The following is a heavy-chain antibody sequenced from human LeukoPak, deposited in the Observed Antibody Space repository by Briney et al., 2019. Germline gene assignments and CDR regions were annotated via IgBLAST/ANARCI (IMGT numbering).Heavy chain of an antibody. J-gene: IGHJ4*02. D-gene: IGHD1-26*01. CDR3: ARARGATVLPLG. CDR2: ISGSGGST. Sequence: GGSLRLSCAASGFTFSSYAMSWVRQAPGKGLEWVSAISGSGGSTYYADSVKGRFTISRDNSKNTLYLQMNSLRAEDTAVYYCARARGATVLPLGWGQGTLVTVSS. V-gene: IGHV3-23*01. CDR1: GFTFSSYA.